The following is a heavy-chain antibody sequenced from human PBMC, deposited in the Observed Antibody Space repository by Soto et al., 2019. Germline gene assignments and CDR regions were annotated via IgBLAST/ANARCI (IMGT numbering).Heavy chain of an antibody. CDR1: GDTITSYG. CDR3: ARDAAINYGSGSYTWFDP. Sequence: GASVKVSCKACGDTITSYGITWVRQAPGQGLEWMGWISAYNGNTNYAQKLQGRVTMTTDTSTSTAYMELRSLRSDDTAVYYCARDAAINYGSGSYTWFDPWGQGTLVTVSS. J-gene: IGHJ5*02. D-gene: IGHD3-10*01. CDR2: ISAYNGNT. V-gene: IGHV1-18*01.